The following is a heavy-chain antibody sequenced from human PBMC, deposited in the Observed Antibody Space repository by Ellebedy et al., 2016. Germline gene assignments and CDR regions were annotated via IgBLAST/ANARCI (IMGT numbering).Heavy chain of an antibody. J-gene: IGHJ4*02. D-gene: IGHD6-13*01. CDR3: ARDIPLEATAGGFYFDY. V-gene: IGHV1-18*01. Sequence: KLQGRVTMTTDTSTSTAYMELSSLTSDDTAVYYCARDIPLEATAGGFYFDYWGQGTLVTVSS.